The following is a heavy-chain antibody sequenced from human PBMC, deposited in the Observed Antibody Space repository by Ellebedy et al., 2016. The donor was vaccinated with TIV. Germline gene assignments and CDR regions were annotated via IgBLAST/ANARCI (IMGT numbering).Heavy chain of an antibody. D-gene: IGHD3-22*01. CDR2: IIPILGIA. Sequence: AASVKVSCKASGGTFSSYAISWVRQAPGQGLEWMGRIIPILGIANYAQKFQGRVTITADKSTSTAYMELSSLRSEDTAVYYCATAFGSGYRYGMDVWGQGTTVTVSS. J-gene: IGHJ6*02. V-gene: IGHV1-69*04. CDR1: GGTFSSYA. CDR3: ATAFGSGYRYGMDV.